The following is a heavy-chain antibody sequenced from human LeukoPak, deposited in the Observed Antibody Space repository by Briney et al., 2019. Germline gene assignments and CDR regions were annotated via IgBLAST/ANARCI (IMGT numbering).Heavy chain of an antibody. V-gene: IGHV4-59*01. CDR3: ASVLTGSYYYYGMDV. Sequence: SETLSLTCTVSGGSISSYYWSWIRQPPGKGLEWIGYTYYSGSTNYNPSLKSRVTISVDTSKNQFSLKLSSVTAADTAVYYCASVLTGSYYYYGMDVWGQGTTVTVSS. D-gene: IGHD3-9*01. CDR1: GGSISSYY. CDR2: TYYSGST. J-gene: IGHJ6*02.